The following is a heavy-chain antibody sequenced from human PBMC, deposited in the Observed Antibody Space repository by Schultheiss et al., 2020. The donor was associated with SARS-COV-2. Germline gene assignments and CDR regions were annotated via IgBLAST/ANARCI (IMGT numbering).Heavy chain of an antibody. CDR1: GFTFDDYA. D-gene: IGHD2-8*01. Sequence: GGSLRLSCAASGFTFDDYAMHWVRQAPGKGLEWVSAISWNSGSIGYADSVKGRFTISRDNAKNSLYLQMNNLRVEDTAVYYCYVMVYAGPTPDDCWGPGTLVTVSS. CDR2: ISWNSGSI. CDR3: YVMVYAGPTPDDC. V-gene: IGHV3-9*01. J-gene: IGHJ4*02.